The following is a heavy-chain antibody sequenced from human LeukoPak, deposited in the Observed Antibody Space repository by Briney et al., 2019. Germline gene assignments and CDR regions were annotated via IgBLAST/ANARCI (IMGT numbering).Heavy chain of an antibody. CDR1: GYTFTSYG. J-gene: IGHJ4*02. CDR3: ARALLWFGEYYFDY. V-gene: IGHV1-18*04. D-gene: IGHD3-10*01. Sequence: ASVKVSCKASGYTFTSYGISWVRQAPGQGLEWMGWISAYNGNTNYAQKLQGRVTMTTDTSTCTAYMELRSLRSDDTAVYYCARALLWFGEYYFDYWGQGTLVTVSS. CDR2: ISAYNGNT.